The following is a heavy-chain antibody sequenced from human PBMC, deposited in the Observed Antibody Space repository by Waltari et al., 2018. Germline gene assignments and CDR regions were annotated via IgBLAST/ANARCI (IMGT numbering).Heavy chain of an antibody. J-gene: IGHJ4*02. V-gene: IGHV3-21*01. CDR3: ARDLGYYYDSSGFPLYY. Sequence: EVQLVESGGGLVKPGGSLRLSCAASGFTFSSYSMNWVRQAPGRGLEWVSSISSSSSYIYYADSVKGRFTISRDNAKNSLYLQMNSLRAEDTAVYYCARDLGYYYDSSGFPLYYWGQGTLVTVSS. CDR1: GFTFSSYS. D-gene: IGHD3-22*01. CDR2: ISSSSSYI.